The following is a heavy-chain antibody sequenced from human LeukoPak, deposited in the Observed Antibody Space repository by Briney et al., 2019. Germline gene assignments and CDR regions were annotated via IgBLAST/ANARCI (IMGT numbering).Heavy chain of an antibody. V-gene: IGHV1-46*01. CDR3: ATHGYSSSWYKAFDI. CDR1: GYTFTSYY. D-gene: IGHD6-13*01. CDR2: INPSGGST. Sequence: GASVKVSCKASGYTFTSYYMHWVRQAPGQGLEWMGIINPSGGSTSYAQKFQGRVTMTRDMSTSTVYMELSSLRSEDTAVYYCATHGYSSSWYKAFDIWGQGTMVTVSS. J-gene: IGHJ3*02.